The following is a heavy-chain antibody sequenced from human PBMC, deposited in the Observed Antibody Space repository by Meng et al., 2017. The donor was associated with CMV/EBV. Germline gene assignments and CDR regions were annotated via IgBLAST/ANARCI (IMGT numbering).Heavy chain of an antibody. CDR2: IIPIFGTA. J-gene: IGHJ6*02. CDR3: ARGIVVVPAALSYYYYYYGMDV. Sequence: SVKVSCKASGGTFSSYAISWVRQAPGQGLEWMGGIIPIFGTANYAQKFQGRVTITTDESTSTAYMELSSLRSEDTAVYYCARGIVVVPAALSYYYYYYGMDVWGQGTTVTVSS. V-gene: IGHV1-69*05. D-gene: IGHD2-2*01. CDR1: GGTFSSYA.